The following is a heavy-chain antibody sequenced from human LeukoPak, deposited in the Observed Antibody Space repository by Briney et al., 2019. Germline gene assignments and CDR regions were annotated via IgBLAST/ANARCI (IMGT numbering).Heavy chain of an antibody. CDR3: ARDVMVRGDYYYGMDG. D-gene: IGHD3-10*01. J-gene: IGHJ6*04. CDR1: GGSISRSDYY. Sequence: PSQTLSLTCTVTGGSISRSDYYWSWLRQPPGRGREWSGYIYYSGSTYYNPSLKSRVTISVDTSKHQFSLKLNSVTAADTAVYYCARDVMVRGDYYYGMDGGGKGTTVTVS. CDR2: IYYSGST. V-gene: IGHV4-30-4*01.